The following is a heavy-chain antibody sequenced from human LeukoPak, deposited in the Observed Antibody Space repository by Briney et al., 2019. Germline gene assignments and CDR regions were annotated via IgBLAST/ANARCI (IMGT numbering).Heavy chain of an antibody. V-gene: IGHV3-64D*06. Sequence: GGSLRLSCAASGFTFSSYSMNWVRQAPGKRLEYVSGINSNGDDTLYADSVKGRFTISRDNSRNRVYLQMSSLRPEDTAVCYCVKAMLGATFDSWGQGTLVTVSS. CDR2: INSNGDDT. CDR3: VKAMLGATFDS. CDR1: GFTFSSYS. J-gene: IGHJ4*02. D-gene: IGHD1-26*01.